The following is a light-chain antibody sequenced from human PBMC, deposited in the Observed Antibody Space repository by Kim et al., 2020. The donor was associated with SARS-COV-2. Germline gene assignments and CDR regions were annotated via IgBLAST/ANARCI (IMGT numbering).Light chain of an antibody. CDR2: DVS. CDR1: SSDVDGYNY. Sequence: GQSITISCTGTSSDVDGYNYVSWYQQHPGKAPKLMIYDVSNRPSGVSDRFSGSKSGNTASLTISGLQAEDEADYYCSSYTSSSIWVFGGGTQLTVL. J-gene: IGLJ3*02. CDR3: SSYTSSSIWV. V-gene: IGLV2-14*03.